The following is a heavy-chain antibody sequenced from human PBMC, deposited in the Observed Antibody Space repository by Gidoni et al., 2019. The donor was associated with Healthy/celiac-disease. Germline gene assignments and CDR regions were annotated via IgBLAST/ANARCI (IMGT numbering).Heavy chain of an antibody. CDR2: INHSGST. V-gene: IGHV4-34*01. CDR1: GGSFRGYY. CDR3: ARGRVAAAGTERWFDP. J-gene: IGHJ5*02. Sequence: QVQLHQWGAGLLKPSATLSLTCAVYGGSFRGYYWSWIRQPPGKGLEWIGEINHSGSTNYNPSLKSRVTISVDTSKNQFSLKLSSVTAADTAVYYCARGRVAAAGTERWFDPWGQGTLVTVSS. D-gene: IGHD6-13*01.